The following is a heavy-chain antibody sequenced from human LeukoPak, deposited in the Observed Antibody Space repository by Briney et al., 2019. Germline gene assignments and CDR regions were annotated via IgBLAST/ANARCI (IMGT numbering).Heavy chain of an antibody. CDR3: AKDQKQLGPYYGMDV. V-gene: IGHV3-23*01. D-gene: IGHD6-6*01. CDR2: ISGSGGST. CDR1: EFTFSSYA. Sequence: PGGSLRLSCAASEFTFSSYAMSWVRQAPGKGLEWVSAISGSGGSTYYADSVKGRFTISRDNSKNTLYLQMNSLRAEDTAVYYCAKDQKQLGPYYGMDVWGQGTTVTVSS. J-gene: IGHJ6*02.